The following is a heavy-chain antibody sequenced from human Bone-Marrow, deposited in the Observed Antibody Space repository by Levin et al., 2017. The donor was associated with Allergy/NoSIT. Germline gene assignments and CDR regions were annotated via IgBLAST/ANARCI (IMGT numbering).Heavy chain of an antibody. J-gene: IGHJ6*02. CDR1: GFTFSNAW. Sequence: GESLKISCAASGFTFSNAWMSWVRQAPGKGLEWVGRIKSKTDGGTTDYAAPVKGRFTISRDDSKNTLYLQMNSLKTEDTAVYYCTTDPSSRITMVRGWGFSYYGMDVWGQGTTVTVSS. D-gene: IGHD3-10*01. CDR2: IKSKTDGGTT. CDR3: TTDPSSRITMVRGWGFSYYGMDV. V-gene: IGHV3-15*01.